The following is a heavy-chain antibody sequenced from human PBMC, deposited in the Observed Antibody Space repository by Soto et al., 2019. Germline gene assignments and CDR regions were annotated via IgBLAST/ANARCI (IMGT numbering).Heavy chain of an antibody. J-gene: IGHJ4*02. CDR2: INSDGSST. D-gene: IGHD6-13*01. Sequence: GGSLRLSCAASGFTFSSYWMHWVRQAPGKGLVWVSRINSDGSSTSYADSVKGRFTISRDNAKNTLYLQMNSLRAEDTAVYYCARLYSSSHYYFDYWGQGTLVTVSS. CDR1: GFTFSSYW. CDR3: ARLYSSSHYYFDY. V-gene: IGHV3-74*01.